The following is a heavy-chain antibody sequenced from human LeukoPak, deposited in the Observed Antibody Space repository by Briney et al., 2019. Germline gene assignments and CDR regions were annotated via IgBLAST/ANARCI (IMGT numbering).Heavy chain of an antibody. CDR1: GGSISSYY. CDR3: ARGGTSAYADY. V-gene: IGHV4-59*01. Sequence: SETLSLTCTVSGGSISSYYWSWIRQPPGKGLEWIGYIYYSGSTNYNPSLTSRVTISVDTSKNQFSLKLSSVTAADTAVYYCARGGTSAYADYWGQGTLVTVSS. D-gene: IGHD3-16*01. CDR2: IYYSGST. J-gene: IGHJ4*02.